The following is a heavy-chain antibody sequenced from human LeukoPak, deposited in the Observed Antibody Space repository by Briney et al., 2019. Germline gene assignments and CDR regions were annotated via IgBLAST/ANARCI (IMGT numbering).Heavy chain of an antibody. CDR3: ARDSHDFWSGYYDRAWFDP. J-gene: IGHJ5*02. D-gene: IGHD3-3*01. V-gene: IGHV4-4*07. CDR2: IYTSGST. CDR1: GGSISSYY. Sequence: SETLSLTCTVSGGSISSYYWSWIRQPAGKGLEWIGRIYTSGSTNYNPSLKSRVTMTVDTSKNQFSLKLSSVTAADTAVYYCARDSHDFWSGYYDRAWFDPWGQGTLVTVSS.